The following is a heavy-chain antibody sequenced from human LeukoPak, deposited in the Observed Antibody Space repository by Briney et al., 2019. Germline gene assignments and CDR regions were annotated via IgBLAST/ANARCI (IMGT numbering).Heavy chain of an antibody. CDR2: IHPGTGDT. CDR3: ASYASGYNWLKV. Sequence: ASVKVSCKASGYTFTGHYINWVRQAPGQGLEWMGWIHPGTGDTNYAQKFQGRVTVTRDTSISTAYMELIRLTSDDTAVYYCASYASGYNWLKVWGQGTLVTVSS. V-gene: IGHV1-2*02. J-gene: IGHJ4*02. D-gene: IGHD1-1*01. CDR1: GYTFTGHY.